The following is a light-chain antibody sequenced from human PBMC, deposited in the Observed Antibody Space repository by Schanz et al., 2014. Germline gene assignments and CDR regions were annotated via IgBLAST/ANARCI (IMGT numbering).Light chain of an antibody. V-gene: IGKV4-1*01. J-gene: IGKJ1*01. CDR3: QQYDTWPRT. CDR2: WAS. Sequence: DIVMTQSPDSLAVSLGERATINCKSSRTVLYSSNNNNYLAWYQHKPGQPPKLLIYWASTRESGVPDRFSGSGSGTDFTLTISSLQAEDLAVYFCQQYDTWPRTFGQGTKVEI. CDR1: RTVLYSSNNNNY.